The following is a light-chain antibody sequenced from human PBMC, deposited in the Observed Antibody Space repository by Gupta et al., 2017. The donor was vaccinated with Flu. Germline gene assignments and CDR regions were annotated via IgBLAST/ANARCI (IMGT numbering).Light chain of an antibody. CDR1: SGDVGGYNY. CDR2: DVS. CDR3: SSYADTNANVV. J-gene: IGLJ2*01. V-gene: IGLV2-14*03. Sequence: QSPLPQPASVSGSPGQSIAISCTGTSGDVGGYNYFSWYQPHPGTAPKLGIFDVSNRPSGVSDRFFGSKSGATASLNISALRAEDEAYDYCSSYADTNANVVFGGGTKLTVL.